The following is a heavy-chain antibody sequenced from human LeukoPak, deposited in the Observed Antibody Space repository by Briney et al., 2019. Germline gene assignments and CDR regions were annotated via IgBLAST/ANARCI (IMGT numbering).Heavy chain of an antibody. CDR2: IYSGGST. CDR1: GFTVSSNY. Sequence: PGGSLRLSCAASGFTVSSNYMSWVRQAPGKGLEWVSVIYSGGSTYYADSVKGRFTISRDNSKNTLYLQMNSLRAEDTAVYYCASVGYSSSWDSTYFDYWGQGTLVTVSS. J-gene: IGHJ4*02. D-gene: IGHD6-13*01. V-gene: IGHV3-66*01. CDR3: ASVGYSSSWDSTYFDY.